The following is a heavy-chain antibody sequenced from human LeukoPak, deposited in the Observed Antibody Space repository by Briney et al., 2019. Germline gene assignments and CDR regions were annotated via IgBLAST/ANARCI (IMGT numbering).Heavy chain of an antibody. CDR3: ARRTVVIGRDDY. Sequence: SETLSLTCTVSGDSITSSSYNWGWILQSPGKGLEWIGSIYYGSGSTYYNPSLKSRITISIDTSKNQFSLKLSSVTAADTAVYYCARRTVVIGRDDYWGQGTLVTVSS. CDR2: IYYGSGST. J-gene: IGHJ4*02. D-gene: IGHD4-23*01. V-gene: IGHV4-39*01. CDR1: GDSITSSSYN.